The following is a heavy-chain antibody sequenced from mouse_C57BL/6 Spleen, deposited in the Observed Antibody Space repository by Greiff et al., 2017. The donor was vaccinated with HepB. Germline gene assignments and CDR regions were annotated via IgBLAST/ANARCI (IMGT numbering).Heavy chain of an antibody. CDR2: ISYDGSN. CDR3: ARVSSYDYFDY. CDR1: GYSITSGYY. V-gene: IGHV3-6*01. Sequence: EVKLVESGPGLVKPSQSLSLTCSVTGYSITSGYYWNWIRQFPGNKLEWMGYISYDGSNNYNPSLKNRISITRDTSKNQFFLKLNSVTTEDTATYYCARVSSYDYFDYWGQGTTLTVSS. D-gene: IGHD1-1*01. J-gene: IGHJ2*01.